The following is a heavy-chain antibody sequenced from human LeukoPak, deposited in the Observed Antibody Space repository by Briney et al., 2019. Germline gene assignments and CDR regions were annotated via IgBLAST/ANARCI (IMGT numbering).Heavy chain of an antibody. D-gene: IGHD3-10*01. CDR2: IYYSGST. V-gene: IGHV4-59*08. CDR3: VLSKPYGSGSYTFDY. Sequence: SETLSLTCTVSGGSISSYYWSWIRQPPGKGLEWIGYIYYSGSTNYNPSLKSRVTISVDTSKNQFSLKLSSVTAADTAVYYCVLSKPYGSGSYTFDYWGQGTLVTVSS. CDR1: GGSISSYY. J-gene: IGHJ4*02.